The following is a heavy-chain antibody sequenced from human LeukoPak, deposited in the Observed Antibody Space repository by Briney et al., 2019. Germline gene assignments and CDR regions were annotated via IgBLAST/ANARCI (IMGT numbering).Heavy chain of an antibody. CDR2: LSRSGYNK. D-gene: IGHD2-2*01. CDR3: AKDPYGTRYFDY. J-gene: IGHJ4*02. CDR1: GFTFSGHA. V-gene: IGHV3-23*01. Sequence: GGTLRLSCAASGFTFSGHALSWVRQAPGKGLEWVSYLSRSGYNKYYAASVKGGFTFSNNNSKHTAYLQRTVLSAEATALYCGAKDPYGTRYFDYWGQGTLVTVSS.